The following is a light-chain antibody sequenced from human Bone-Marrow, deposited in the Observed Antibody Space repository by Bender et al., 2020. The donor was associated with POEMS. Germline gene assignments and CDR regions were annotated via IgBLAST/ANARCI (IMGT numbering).Light chain of an antibody. Sequence: QSALSQPRSVSASPGQSITISCIGASSDIGYSDHVSWYQQRPGKAPKVIIYDVSSRPSGVSNRFSGSKSGNTASLTISGLQADDEADYYCSSYSSSYTVSRALVVFGGGTKVTVL. CDR2: DVS. CDR1: SSDIGYSDH. V-gene: IGLV2-14*01. CDR3: SSYSSSYTVSRALVV. J-gene: IGLJ2*01.